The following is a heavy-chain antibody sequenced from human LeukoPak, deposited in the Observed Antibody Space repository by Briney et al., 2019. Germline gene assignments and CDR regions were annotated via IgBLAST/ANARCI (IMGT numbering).Heavy chain of an antibody. Sequence: PGGSLRLSCAASGFTFSSYGMSWVRQAPGKGLEWVSAISGSGGSTNYADSVKGRFTISRDNSKNTLYLQMNSLRAEDTAVYYCAKRRYGSRPYDGDWGQGTLVTVSS. CDR3: AKRRYGSRPYDGD. D-gene: IGHD3-10*01. J-gene: IGHJ4*02. CDR2: ISGSGGST. CDR1: GFTFSSYG. V-gene: IGHV3-23*01.